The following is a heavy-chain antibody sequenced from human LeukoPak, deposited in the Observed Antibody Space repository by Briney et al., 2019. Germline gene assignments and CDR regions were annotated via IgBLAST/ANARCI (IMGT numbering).Heavy chain of an antibody. V-gene: IGHV3-21*01. CDR1: GFTFSSYT. CDR3: ATDGITIFGAGGMDV. J-gene: IGHJ6*02. CDR2: ISSSSSYI. D-gene: IGHD3-3*01. Sequence: PGGSLRLSCAASGFTFSSYTMNWVRQAPEKGLEWVSSISSSSSYIYHADSVKGRFTISRDNAKNSVYLQMNSLRAEDTAVYYCATDGITIFGAGGMDVWGQGTTVTVSS.